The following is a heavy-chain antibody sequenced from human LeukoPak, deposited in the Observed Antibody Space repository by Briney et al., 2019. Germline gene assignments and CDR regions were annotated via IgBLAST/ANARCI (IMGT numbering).Heavy chain of an antibody. V-gene: IGHV3-48*03. CDR3: AREKTACGGDCYDS. J-gene: IGHJ4*02. CDR2: ISSSGTPI. CDR1: GFTFSSYE. D-gene: IGHD2-21*01. Sequence: GGSLRLSCAASGFTFSSYEMNWVRQAPGKGLEWVSYISSSGTPIHYADSVKGRCTISRDNAKNALFLQMNSLRAEETAVYYCAREKTACGGDCYDSWGQGTLVTVSS.